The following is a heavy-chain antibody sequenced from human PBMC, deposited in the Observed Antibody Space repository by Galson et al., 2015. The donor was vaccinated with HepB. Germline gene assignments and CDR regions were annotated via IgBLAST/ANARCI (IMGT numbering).Heavy chain of an antibody. Sequence: SLRLSCAASGFTFSSYAMHWVRQAPGKGLEWVAVISYDGSNKYYADSVRGRFTISRDNSKNTLYLQMNSLRAEDTAVYYCARDSDSSGGGCFDYWGQGTLVTVSS. D-gene: IGHD6-19*01. CDR2: ISYDGSNK. CDR1: GFTFSSYA. CDR3: ARDSDSSGGGCFDY. J-gene: IGHJ4*02. V-gene: IGHV3-30-3*01.